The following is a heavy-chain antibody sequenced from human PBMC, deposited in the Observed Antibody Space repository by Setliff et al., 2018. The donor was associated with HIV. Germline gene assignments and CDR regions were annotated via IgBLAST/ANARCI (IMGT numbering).Heavy chain of an antibody. D-gene: IGHD2-2*01. CDR1: GGSFTSYY. CDR2: IYYSGST. V-gene: IGHV4-39*01. J-gene: IGHJ4*02. Sequence: SETLSLTCAVYGGSFTSYYWGWIRQPPGKGLEWIGSIYYSGSTYYNPSLKSRVTISVDTSKNQFSLKLSSVTAADTAVYYCARLQSYCSSTSCYRVGGIGYWGQGTLVTVSS. CDR3: ARLQSYCSSTSCYRVGGIGY.